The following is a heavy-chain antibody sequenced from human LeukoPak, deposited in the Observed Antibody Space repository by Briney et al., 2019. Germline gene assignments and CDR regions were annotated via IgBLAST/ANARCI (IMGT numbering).Heavy chain of an antibody. Sequence: ASVKVSCKASGGTTSAIGWVRQAPGQGLEWMGWISAYNGNTNYAQKLQGRVTMTTDTSTSTAYMELRSLRSDDTAVYYCARVDSSGWYDFDYWGQGTLVTVSS. CDR3: ARVDSSGWYDFDY. CDR2: ISAYNGNT. CDR1: GGTTSA. V-gene: IGHV1-18*01. D-gene: IGHD6-19*01. J-gene: IGHJ4*02.